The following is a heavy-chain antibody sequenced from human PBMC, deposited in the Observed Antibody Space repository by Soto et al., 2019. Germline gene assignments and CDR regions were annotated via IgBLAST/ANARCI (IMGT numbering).Heavy chain of an antibody. CDR1: GFTFSSYA. CDR3: ASRWPQDY. V-gene: IGHV3-21*01. CDR2: ISRSSSYI. J-gene: IGHJ4*02. Sequence: EVQLVESGGGLVKPGGSLRFSCAASGFTFSSYAMNWVRQAPGRGLEWVSSISRSSSYIYYADSVKGRFTISRDNAKNSLYLQMNSLRAEDTDVYYCASRWPQDYWGQGTLVTVSS.